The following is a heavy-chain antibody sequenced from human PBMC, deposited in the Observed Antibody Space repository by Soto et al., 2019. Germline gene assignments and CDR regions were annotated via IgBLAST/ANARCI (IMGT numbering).Heavy chain of an antibody. CDR3: ARQLVRYNWNIRSYDFYGMDV. Sequence: PSETLSLTCSVSGDPISSANYYWAWIRQPPGKGLEWIGTIYYSGDTYYNPSLKSRFTVSIDTSKKEFSLKLSSVTAADTAVYYCARQLVRYNWNIRSYDFYGMDVWGQGTTVTVSS. D-gene: IGHD1-20*01. CDR1: GDPISSANYY. CDR2: IYYSGDT. V-gene: IGHV4-39*01. J-gene: IGHJ6*02.